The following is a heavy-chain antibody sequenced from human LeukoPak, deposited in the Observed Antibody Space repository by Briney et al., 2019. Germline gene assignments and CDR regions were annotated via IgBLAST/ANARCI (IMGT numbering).Heavy chain of an antibody. CDR2: ISSSSSYI. Sequence: SGGSLRLSCAASGFTFSSYSMNWVRQAPGKGLEWVSYISSSSSYIYYADSVKGRFTISRDNAKNSLYLQMNSLRAEDTAVYYCARVLGYSGYDFLVQDYYYMDVWGKGTTVTISS. D-gene: IGHD5-12*01. CDR3: ARVLGYSGYDFLVQDYYYMDV. V-gene: IGHV3-21*05. CDR1: GFTFSSYS. J-gene: IGHJ6*03.